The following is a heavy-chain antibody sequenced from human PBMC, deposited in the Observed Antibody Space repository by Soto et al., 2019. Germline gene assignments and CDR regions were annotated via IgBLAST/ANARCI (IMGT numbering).Heavy chain of an antibody. CDR2: INAANGNT. D-gene: IGHD3-3*01. J-gene: IGHJ4*02. Sequence: QVQLVQSGAEVKTPGASVKISCKASGYTFTMHAVHWVRQAPGQRLEWLGWINAANGNTKTSQKFQGRVSITRDTSATTAYMEVIGLRSGDTAVCYCARDQRRDYDFWGGYSQGFDSWGKGTLVTVSS. V-gene: IGHV1-3*01. CDR3: ARDQRRDYDFWGGYSQGFDS. CDR1: GYTFTMHA.